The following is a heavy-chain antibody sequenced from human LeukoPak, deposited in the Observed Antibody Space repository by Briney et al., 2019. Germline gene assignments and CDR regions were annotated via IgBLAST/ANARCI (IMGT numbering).Heavy chain of an antibody. Sequence: ASVKVSCKASGYTFTSFYIHWVRQAPGQGLEWMGIINPSGANTIYAQKFQGRVTMTRDMSTSTVYMELSSLRSEDTAVYYCARANGLDWSSLFYYYYYMDVWGKGTTVTVSS. CDR1: GYTFTSFY. J-gene: IGHJ6*03. D-gene: IGHD3-9*01. V-gene: IGHV1-46*01. CDR2: INPSGANT. CDR3: ARANGLDWSSLFYYYYYMDV.